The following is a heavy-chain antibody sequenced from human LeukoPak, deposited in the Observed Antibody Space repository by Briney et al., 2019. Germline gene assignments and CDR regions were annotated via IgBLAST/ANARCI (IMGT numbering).Heavy chain of an antibody. J-gene: IGHJ4*02. V-gene: IGHV4-34*01. D-gene: IGHD5-18*01. Sequence: SETLSLTCAVYGGSFSGYYWSWIRQPPGKGLEWIGEINHSGSTNYNPSLKSRVTISVDTSKDQFSLTLSSVTTADTAVYYCARGQKYRNGYTVTELGSGYFAYWGQGTLVTVSS. CDR1: GGSFSGYY. CDR3: ARGQKYRNGYTVTELGSGYFAY. CDR2: INHSGST.